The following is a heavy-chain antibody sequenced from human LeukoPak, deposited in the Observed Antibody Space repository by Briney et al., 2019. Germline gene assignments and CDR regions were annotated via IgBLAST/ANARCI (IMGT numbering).Heavy chain of an antibody. Sequence: SETLSLTCAVYGGSFSGYYWSWIRLPPGKGLEWIGEINHSGSTNYNPSLKSRVTISVDTSKNQFSLKLSSVTAADTAVYYCARGMDTATNYYYYGMDVWGQGTTVTVSS. V-gene: IGHV4-34*01. CDR2: INHSGST. CDR1: GGSFSGYY. CDR3: ARGMDTATNYYYYGMDV. D-gene: IGHD5-18*01. J-gene: IGHJ6*02.